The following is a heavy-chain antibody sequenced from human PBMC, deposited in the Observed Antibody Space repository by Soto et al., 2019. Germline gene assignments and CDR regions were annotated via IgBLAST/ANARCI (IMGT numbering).Heavy chain of an antibody. D-gene: IGHD2-15*01. CDR3: ARGDREDTAVVIGVRPGEYGVDV. CDR2: ISYNGGNR. J-gene: IGHJ6*02. Sequence: QVQLVESGGGVVQPGRSLRLSCAASGFTFSNTPSHGSAKAQAKGLECGAVISYNGGNRFYRDYVKGRFPISRDNSKNTVHLQIDSLRYEDAAVYYCARGDREDTAVVIGVRPGEYGVDVWGQGTTVTVSS. CDR1: GFTFSNTP. V-gene: IGHV3-30*04.